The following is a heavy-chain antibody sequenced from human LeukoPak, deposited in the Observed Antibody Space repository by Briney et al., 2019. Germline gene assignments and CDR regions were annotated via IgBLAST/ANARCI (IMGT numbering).Heavy chain of an antibody. CDR1: GYTFTSYG. CDR3: ARDSEYSSGWYLDY. Sequence: ASVKVSCKASGYTFTSYGISWVRQAPGQGLEWIGWISAYNGNTNYAQKLQGRVTMTTDTSTSTAYMELRSLRSDDTAVYYCARDSEYSSGWYLDYWGQGTLVTVSP. D-gene: IGHD6-19*01. J-gene: IGHJ4*02. CDR2: ISAYNGNT. V-gene: IGHV1-18*01.